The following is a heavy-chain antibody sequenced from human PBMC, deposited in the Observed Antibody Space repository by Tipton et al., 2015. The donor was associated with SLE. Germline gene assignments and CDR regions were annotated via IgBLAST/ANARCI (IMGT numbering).Heavy chain of an antibody. Sequence: TLSLTCTVSGGSISSYYWSWIRQPPGKGLEWIGYISYSGSTNYNPSLKSRVTISVDTSKNQFSLKLSSVTAADTAVYYCARARVNCRSECYPDSFDIWGPGTMVTVSS. CDR2: ISYSGST. D-gene: IGHD2-21*01. V-gene: IGHV4-59*01. J-gene: IGHJ3*02. CDR3: ARARVNCRSECYPDSFDI. CDR1: GGSISSYY.